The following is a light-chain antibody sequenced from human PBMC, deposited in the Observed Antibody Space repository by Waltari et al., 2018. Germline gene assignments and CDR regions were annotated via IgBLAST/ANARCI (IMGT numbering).Light chain of an antibody. J-gene: IGKJ4*01. CDR3: QQYDRWPPLT. CDR2: AGS. Sequence: ERVMMQFPATLSVSPGERATLSCRASQSVKNNLAWYQQKPGQAPSLLIYAGSTRATGVPARFSGSGSGTEFTLTISSLQSEDSAVYYCQQYDRWPPLTFGGGTKVEIK. CDR1: QSVKNN. V-gene: IGKV3-15*01.